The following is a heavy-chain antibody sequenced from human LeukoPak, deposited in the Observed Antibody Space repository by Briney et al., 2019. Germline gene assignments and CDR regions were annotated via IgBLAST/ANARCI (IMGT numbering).Heavy chain of an antibody. V-gene: IGHV1-3*01. CDR3: ARVYYAGWFDP. CDR1: GYTFTSYA. D-gene: IGHD2-8*01. Sequence: GASVKVSCKASGYTFTSYAMHWVRQAPGQRLEWMGWINAGNGNTKHSQKFQGRVTITRDTSASTAYMELSSLRSEDTAVYYCARVYYAGWFDPWGQGTLVTVSS. J-gene: IGHJ5*02. CDR2: INAGNGNT.